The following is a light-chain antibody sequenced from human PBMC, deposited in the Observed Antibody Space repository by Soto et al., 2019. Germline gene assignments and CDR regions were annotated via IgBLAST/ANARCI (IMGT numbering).Light chain of an antibody. Sequence: QSALTQPASVSGSPGQSITFSCTGTNSDVGGYDRVSWYQQHPSKAPTLMIYEVNKRPSGVSNRFSGSKSGNTASLTISGLQAEDEADYYCCSSVGGPIWVFGGGTKLTVL. J-gene: IGLJ3*02. CDR2: EVN. CDR3: CSSVGGPIWV. CDR1: NSDVGGYDR. V-gene: IGLV2-23*02.